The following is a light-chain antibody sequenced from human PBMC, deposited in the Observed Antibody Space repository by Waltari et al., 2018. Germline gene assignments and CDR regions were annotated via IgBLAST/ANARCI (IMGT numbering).Light chain of an antibody. CDR1: SSDVGGSNY. CDR2: DVS. Sequence: QSALTQPASVSGSPGQSVTIPCPGTSSDVGGSNYVSWYQQHPGKSPNLMIFDVSYRPSGVSDRFSGSKSGNTASLTISGLQAEDEADYYCSSYIGSSTLELFGGGTSLTVL. J-gene: IGLJ2*01. V-gene: IGLV2-14*03. CDR3: SSYIGSSTLEL.